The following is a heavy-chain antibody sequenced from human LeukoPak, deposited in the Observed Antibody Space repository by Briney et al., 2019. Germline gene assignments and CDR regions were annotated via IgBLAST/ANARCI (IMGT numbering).Heavy chain of an antibody. CDR3: ARATPGGLHGYSFDY. Sequence: ASVKVSCKASGYTFKNYDINWVRQATGQGLEWMGWMNPNSGNTGFAQKFQDRVSMTRDTSINTAYMELTSLRSGDTAVYYCARATPGGLHGYSFDYWGQGTVVTVYS. CDR2: MNPNSGNT. J-gene: IGHJ4*02. CDR1: GYTFKNYD. D-gene: IGHD5-24*01. V-gene: IGHV1-8*02.